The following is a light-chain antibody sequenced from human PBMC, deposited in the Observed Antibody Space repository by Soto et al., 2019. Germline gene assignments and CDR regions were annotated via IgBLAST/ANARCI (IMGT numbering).Light chain of an antibody. CDR1: SSDVGGYNY. Sequence: QSVLTQPASVSGSPGQSITISCAGTSSDVGGYNYVSWYQHYLGKAPKLIIYEVNNRPSGVSNRFSGSKSGNTASLTISGLQTEDEADYYCTSYTSSNTLVFGGGTKLTVL. CDR3: TSYTSSNTLV. J-gene: IGLJ3*02. V-gene: IGLV2-14*01. CDR2: EVN.